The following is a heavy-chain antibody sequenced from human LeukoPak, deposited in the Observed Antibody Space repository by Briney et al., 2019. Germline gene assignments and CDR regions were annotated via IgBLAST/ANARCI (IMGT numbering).Heavy chain of an antibody. CDR3: ARSGDNVFID. Sequence: GASVKVSCKASGYTFTNYNLHWVRQAPGQGLEWMGIINPSGGSTTYAQKFQGRVTMTRDTSTSTLYMELSSQRSEDTAVYYCARSGDNVFIDWGQGTLVTVSS. D-gene: IGHD4-17*01. J-gene: IGHJ4*02. CDR1: GYTFTNYN. CDR2: INPSGGST. V-gene: IGHV1-46*01.